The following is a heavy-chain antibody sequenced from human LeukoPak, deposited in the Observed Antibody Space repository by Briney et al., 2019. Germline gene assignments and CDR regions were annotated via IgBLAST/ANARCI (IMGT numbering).Heavy chain of an antibody. CDR3: ARDRSHFFGSGSERFDY. CDR2: IDTSGST. D-gene: IGHD3-10*01. J-gene: IGHJ4*02. CDR1: GGSISSYY. V-gene: IGHV4-4*07. Sequence: SETLSLTCTVSGGSISSYYRSWIRQPAGKGLEWIGRIDTSGSTNYNPSLKSRVTVSVDTSKNQLSLKLSSVTAADTAMYYCARDRSHFFGSGSERFDYWGRGSLVTVSS.